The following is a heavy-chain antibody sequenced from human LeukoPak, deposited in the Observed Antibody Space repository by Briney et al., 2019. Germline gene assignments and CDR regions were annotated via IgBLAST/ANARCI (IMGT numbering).Heavy chain of an antibody. J-gene: IGHJ4*02. V-gene: IGHV3-7*01. CDR2: IKQDGSEK. D-gene: IGHD5-12*01. CDR3: ARDNSGYLSGEFDY. Sequence: NIKQDGSEKYYVASVKGRFTISRDNAKNSLYLQMNSLRAEDTAVYYCARDNSGYLSGEFDYWGQGTLVTVSS.